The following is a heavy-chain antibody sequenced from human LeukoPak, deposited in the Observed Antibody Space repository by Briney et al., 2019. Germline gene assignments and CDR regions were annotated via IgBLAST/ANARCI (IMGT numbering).Heavy chain of an antibody. J-gene: IGHJ4*02. CDR3: ARGTRPRVGATGSFDY. D-gene: IGHD1-26*01. CDR2: ISHSGST. Sequence: SETLSLTCAVYGGSFSGYYWSWIRQPPGKGLEWIGEISHSGSTNYNPSLKSRVTISVDTSKNQFSLKLSSVTAADTAVYYCARGTRPRVGATGSFDYWGQGTLVTVSS. CDR1: GGSFSGYY. V-gene: IGHV4-34*01.